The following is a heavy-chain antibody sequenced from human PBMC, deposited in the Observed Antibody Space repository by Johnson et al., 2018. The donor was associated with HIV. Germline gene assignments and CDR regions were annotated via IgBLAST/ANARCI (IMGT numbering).Heavy chain of an antibody. V-gene: IGHV3-30*02. CDR2: IRYDGSDK. D-gene: IGHD4-17*01. Sequence: QMQLVESGGGVVQPGGSLRLSCAASGFTFNSYGMHWVRQAPGKGLEWVTFIRYDGSDKYYADSVKGRFTISRDNSENTLYLQMNSMRAEDTAVYYCAKVYGFDYGDYYDAFDIWGQGTMVTVSS. CDR3: AKVYGFDYGDYYDAFDI. CDR1: GFTFNSYG. J-gene: IGHJ3*02.